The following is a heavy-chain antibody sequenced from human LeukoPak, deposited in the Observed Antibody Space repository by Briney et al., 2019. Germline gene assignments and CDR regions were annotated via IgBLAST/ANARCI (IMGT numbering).Heavy chain of an antibody. D-gene: IGHD6-19*01. CDR3: ARGSDHASGWPYYFHY. CDR1: GFTFSDYY. J-gene: IGHJ4*02. V-gene: IGHV3-11*01. Sequence: GGSLRLSCAASGFTFSDYYMSWIRQAPGKGLEWVSYISSSSSTIYYADSVKGRFTISRDNAKNSLYLQMNSLRTDDTALYFCARGSDHASGWPYYFHYWGQGALVTVSS. CDR2: ISSSSSTI.